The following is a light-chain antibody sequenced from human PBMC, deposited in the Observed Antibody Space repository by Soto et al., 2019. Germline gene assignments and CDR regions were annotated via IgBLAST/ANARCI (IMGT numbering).Light chain of an antibody. V-gene: IGKV4-1*01. CDR1: QSVLYSSNNKNY. CDR3: QQYNKWRT. Sequence: IVMTQSPYSLAVSLGERATINCKSSQSVLYSSNNKNYLAWYQQKPGQPPKLLIYWASTRESGVPDRFSGSGSGTEFTLTIDSLQSEDFAVYYCQQYNKWRTFRQGTKVE. CDR2: WAS. J-gene: IGKJ1*01.